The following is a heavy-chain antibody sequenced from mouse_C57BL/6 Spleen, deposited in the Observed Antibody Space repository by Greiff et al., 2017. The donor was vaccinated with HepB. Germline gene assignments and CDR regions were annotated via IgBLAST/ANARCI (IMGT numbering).Heavy chain of an antibody. CDR1: GFTFSNYW. CDR2: IRLKSDNYAT. D-gene: IGHD4-1*01. CDR3: PTGSDY. J-gene: IGHJ2*01. Sequence: DVQLQESGGGLVQPGGSMKLSCVASGFTFSNYWMNWVRQSPEKGLEWVAQIRLKSDNYATHYAESVKGRFTISRDDSKSSVYLQMNNLRAEDTGIYYCPTGSDYWGQGTTLTVSS. V-gene: IGHV6-3*01.